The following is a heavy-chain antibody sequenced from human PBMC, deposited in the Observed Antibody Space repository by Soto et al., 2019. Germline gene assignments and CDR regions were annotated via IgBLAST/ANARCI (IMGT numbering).Heavy chain of an antibody. CDR2: ISRSSSYI. Sequence: GGSLRLFCAASGFTFSRYSMNWVRQAPGKGLEWVSSISRSSSYIYYADSVKGRFTISSDNAKNSLYLQMNSLRAEDTAVYYCARDISCSRTSCYSWFEYHYYGMDVWGQGTTVTVSS. D-gene: IGHD2-2*01. V-gene: IGHV3-21*01. CDR3: ARDISCSRTSCYSWFEYHYYGMDV. J-gene: IGHJ6*02. CDR1: GFTFSRYS.